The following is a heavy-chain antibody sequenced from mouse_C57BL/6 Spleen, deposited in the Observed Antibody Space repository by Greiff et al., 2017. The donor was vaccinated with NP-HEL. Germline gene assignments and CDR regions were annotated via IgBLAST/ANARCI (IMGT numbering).Heavy chain of an antibody. CDR2: ISYDGSN. D-gene: IGHD2-4*01. CDR3: AREEGDYDAY. CDR1: GYSITSGYY. J-gene: IGHJ3*01. V-gene: IGHV3-6*01. Sequence: EVHLVESGPGLVKPSQSLSLTCSVTGYSITSGYYWNWIRQFPGNKLEWMGYISYDGSNNYNPSLKNRISITRDTSKNQFFLKLNSVTTEDTATYYCAREEGDYDAYWGQGTLVTVSA.